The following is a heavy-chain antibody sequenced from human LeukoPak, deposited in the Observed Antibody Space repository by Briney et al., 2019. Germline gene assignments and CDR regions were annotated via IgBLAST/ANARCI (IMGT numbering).Heavy chain of an antibody. J-gene: IGHJ5*02. Sequence: PSETLPLTCAVYGGSFSGYYWTWIRQPPAKGLEWIGEINHSGSTNYNPSLKSRVTISVDTSKSQFSLKPSSVTAADTTIYFCARRGLRFLESVKYSWFDPWGQGTLVTVSS. CDR1: GGSFSGYY. CDR2: INHSGST. CDR3: ARRGLRFLESVKYSWFDP. V-gene: IGHV4-34*01. D-gene: IGHD3-3*01.